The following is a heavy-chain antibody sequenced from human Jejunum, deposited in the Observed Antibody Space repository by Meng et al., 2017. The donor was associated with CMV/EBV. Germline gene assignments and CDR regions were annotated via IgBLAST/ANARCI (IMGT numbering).Heavy chain of an antibody. Sequence: QVQLVQSGAEVKKPGASVTLSCKASGYTFTSYYMHWVRQAPGQGLEWMGINNPSGGSTSYAQKFQGRVTMTRDTSTSTVYMELSSLRSEDTAVYYCARAPELERRNLPFDYWGQGTLVTVSS. CDR1: GYTFTSYY. D-gene: IGHD1-1*01. CDR3: ARAPELERRNLPFDY. V-gene: IGHV1-46*03. J-gene: IGHJ4*02. CDR2: NNPSGGST.